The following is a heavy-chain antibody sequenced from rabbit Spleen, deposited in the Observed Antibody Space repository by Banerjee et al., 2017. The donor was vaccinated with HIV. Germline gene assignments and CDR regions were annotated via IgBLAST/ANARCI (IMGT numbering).Heavy chain of an antibody. CDR1: GFDLSTNYW. Sequence: QSLEESGGDLVKPGASLTLTCTASGFDLSTNYWISWVRQAPGKGLQWIACINTYTGKPVYATWAKGRFTISRTSSTTVTLQMTSLTAADTATYFCARDLASVVGWNFNLWGQGTLVTVS. CDR2: INTYTGKP. D-gene: IGHD3-1*01. V-gene: IGHV1S40*01. J-gene: IGHJ4*01. CDR3: ARDLASVVGWNFNL.